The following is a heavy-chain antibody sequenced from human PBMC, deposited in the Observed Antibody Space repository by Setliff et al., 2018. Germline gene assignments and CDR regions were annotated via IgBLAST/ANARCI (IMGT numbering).Heavy chain of an antibody. V-gene: IGHV3-7*03. CDR1: GFTFSSYW. J-gene: IGHJ5*02. D-gene: IGHD3-10*01. CDR2: IKQGGSEK. Sequence: PGGSLRLSCAASGFTFSSYWMSWVRQAPGKGLEWVANIKQGGSEKYYVDSVKGRFTISRDNSKNTLYLQMNSLRAEDTAVYYCAKNGFGVVALGVNNWFDPWGQGTLVTVSS. CDR3: AKNGFGVVALGVNNWFDP.